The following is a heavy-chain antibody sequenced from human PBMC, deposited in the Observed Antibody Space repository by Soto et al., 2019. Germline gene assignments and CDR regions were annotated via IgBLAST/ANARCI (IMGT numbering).Heavy chain of an antibody. CDR2: IYYSGNT. J-gene: IGHJ4*02. CDR3: ARREGSSWHDY. V-gene: IGHV4-39*01. CDR1: GGSISSYY. Sequence: LSLTCTVSGGSISSYYWGWIRQPPGKGLEWIGNIYYSGNTYYSPSLKSRVTISVDTSKSQFSLKLSSVTAADTAVYYCARREGSSWHDYWGQGTLVTVSS. D-gene: IGHD6-13*01.